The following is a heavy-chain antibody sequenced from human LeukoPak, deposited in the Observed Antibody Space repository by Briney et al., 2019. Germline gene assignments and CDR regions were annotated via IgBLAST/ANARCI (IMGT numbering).Heavy chain of an antibody. CDR1: GGSISTYY. J-gene: IGHJ6*03. CDR2: IYYSGST. V-gene: IGHV4-59*01. Sequence: SETLSLTCTVSGGSISTYYWSWIRQPPGKGREWIGYIYYSGSTNYNPSLKSRVTISVDTSKNQFSLKLSSVTAADTAVYYCAKTLRDLFSSYYYYYMDVWGKGTTVTVSS. CDR3: AKTLRDLFSSYYYYYMDV. D-gene: IGHD3-10*01.